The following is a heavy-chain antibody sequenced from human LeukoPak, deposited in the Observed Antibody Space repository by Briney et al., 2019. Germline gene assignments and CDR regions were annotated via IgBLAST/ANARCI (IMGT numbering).Heavy chain of an antibody. V-gene: IGHV3-48*02. CDR1: GFIFSSYA. D-gene: IGHD3-22*01. J-gene: IGHJ4*02. CDR3: ARVRFYYDSSGYGFFDY. Sequence: PGGSLRLSCAASGFIFSSYAMNWVRQAPGKGLEWGSYISGSSSTIYNADSVKGRFTISRDNAKNTLYLQMNSLRDEDTAVYYCARVRFYYDSSGYGFFDYWGQGALVTVSS. CDR2: ISGSSSTI.